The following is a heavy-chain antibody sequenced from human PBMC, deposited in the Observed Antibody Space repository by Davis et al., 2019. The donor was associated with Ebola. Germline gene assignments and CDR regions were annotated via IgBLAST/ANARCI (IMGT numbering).Heavy chain of an antibody. V-gene: IGHV1-8*01. J-gene: IGHJ6*04. D-gene: IGHD6-6*01. CDR1: GYTFSSYD. CDR3: ARVESNYYYGMDV. Sequence: ASVKVSCKASGYTFSSYDIHWVRQATGQGLEWMGWMNPNSGDTGYAQKFQGRVAMTRNTSISTAYMELSSLRSEDTAVYYCARVESNYYYGMDVWGKGTTVTVSS. CDR2: MNPNSGDT.